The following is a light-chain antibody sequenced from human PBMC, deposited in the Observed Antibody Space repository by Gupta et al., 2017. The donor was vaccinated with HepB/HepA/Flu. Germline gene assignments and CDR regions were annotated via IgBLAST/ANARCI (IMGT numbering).Light chain of an antibody. Sequence: DIQSTQSPSFLSASVGDRVKITCRASQDISNFLAWYQQEPGKAPKLLIYAASTLQSGVPSRFSGSGSGTDFTLTISSLQPEDFTSYYCQELNTYPLTFGGGTKVEIK. CDR1: QDISNF. CDR2: AAS. V-gene: IGKV1-9*01. CDR3: QELNTYPLT. J-gene: IGKJ4*01.